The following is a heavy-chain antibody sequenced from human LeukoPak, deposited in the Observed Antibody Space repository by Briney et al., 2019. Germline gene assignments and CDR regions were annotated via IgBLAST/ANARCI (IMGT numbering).Heavy chain of an antibody. Sequence: GGSLRLSCAASGFTFSDYYMSWIRQAPGKGLEWVSYISSGSTIYYADSVKGRFTISRDNAKNSLYLQMNSLRAEDTAVYYCARDGLEDWVLRLAYYYYGMDVWGQGTTVTVSS. CDR2: ISSGSTI. V-gene: IGHV3-11*01. CDR1: GFTFSDYY. D-gene: IGHD3-3*01. CDR3: ARDGLEDWVLRLAYYYYGMDV. J-gene: IGHJ6*02.